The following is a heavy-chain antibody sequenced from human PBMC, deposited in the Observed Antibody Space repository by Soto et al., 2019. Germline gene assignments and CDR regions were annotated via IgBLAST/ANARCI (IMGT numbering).Heavy chain of an antibody. D-gene: IGHD2-2*01. V-gene: IGHV1-69*01. CDR1: GGTFSSYA. J-gene: IGHJ4*02. CDR2: IIPIFGTA. CDR3: ARQTVPYCSSTSCYYDY. Sequence: QVQLVQSGAEVKKPGSSVKVSCKASGGTFSSYAISWVRQAPGQGLEWMGGIIPIFGTANYAQKFQGRVTITADESTSTAYMELSSLRSEDTAVYYCARQTVPYCSSTSCYYDYWGQGNLVTVSS.